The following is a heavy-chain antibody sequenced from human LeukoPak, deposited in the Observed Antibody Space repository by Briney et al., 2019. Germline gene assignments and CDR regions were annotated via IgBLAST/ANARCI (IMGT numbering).Heavy chain of an antibody. V-gene: IGHV1-69*06. D-gene: IGHD6-19*01. CDR2: IIPIFGTA. CDR3: ATYFAVAGTSFDY. CDR1: GYTFTSYG. Sequence: SVKVSCKASGYTFTSYGISWVRQAPGQGLEWMGGIIPIFGTANYAQKFQGRVTMTEDTSTDTAYMELSSLRSEDTAVYYCATYFAVAGTSFDYWGQGTLVTVSS. J-gene: IGHJ4*02.